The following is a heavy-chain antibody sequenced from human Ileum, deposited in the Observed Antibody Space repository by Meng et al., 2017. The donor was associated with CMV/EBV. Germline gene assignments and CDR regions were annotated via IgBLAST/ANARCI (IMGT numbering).Heavy chain of an antibody. CDR2: IYYSGST. J-gene: IGHJ4*02. Sequence: GGSRSSGGYYGSCIRQHPGKGLEWIGYIYYSGSTYKNPALKSRVTISIDTDKNQFSLKLSSVTAADTAVYYCARVYQSGDFWSPFDYWGQGTLVTVSS. CDR3: ARVYQSGDFWSPFDY. V-gene: IGHV4-31*02. CDR1: GGSRSSGGYY. D-gene: IGHD3-3*01.